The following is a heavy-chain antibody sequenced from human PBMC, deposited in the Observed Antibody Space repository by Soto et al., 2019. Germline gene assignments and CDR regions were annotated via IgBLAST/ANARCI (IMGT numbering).Heavy chain of an antibody. CDR3: ARGHFGMDV. J-gene: IGHJ6*02. CDR2: INQDGSAR. CDR1: GFTLSSHW. Sequence: GGSLRLSCAGSGFTLSSHWMTWVRQAPEKGLEWVANINQDGSARHYVDSVKGRFTISRDSAKNSLYLELNSLRPDDTAVYYCARGHFGMDVWGQGTTVTVSS. V-gene: IGHV3-7*01.